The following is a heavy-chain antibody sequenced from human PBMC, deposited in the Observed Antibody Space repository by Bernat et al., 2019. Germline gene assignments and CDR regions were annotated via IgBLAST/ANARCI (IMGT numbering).Heavy chain of an antibody. J-gene: IGHJ6*02. CDR3: ARDRSLPLVWGGYRQDYYYYYGMDV. D-gene: IGHD3-16*02. CDR2: ISYDGSNK. CDR1: GFTFSSYA. Sequence: QVQLVESGGGVVQPGRSLRLSCAASGFTFSSYAMHWVRQAPGKGLEWVAVISYDGSNKYYADSVKGRFTISSDNSKNTLYMQMNSLRAEDTAVYYYARDRSLPLVWGGYRQDYYYYYGMDVWGQGTTVTVSS. V-gene: IGHV3-30-3*01.